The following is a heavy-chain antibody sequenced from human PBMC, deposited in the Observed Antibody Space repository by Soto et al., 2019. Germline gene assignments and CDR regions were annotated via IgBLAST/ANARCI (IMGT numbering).Heavy chain of an antibody. D-gene: IGHD4-17*01. V-gene: IGHV4-59*01. CDR2: IYYSGST. CDR1: GGSISSYY. CDR3: EREAYGDYVDY. J-gene: IGHJ4*02. Sequence: PSETLSLTCTVSGGSISSYYWSWIRQPPGKGLEWIGYIYYSGSTNYNPSLKSRVTISVDTSKNQFSLKLSSVTAADTAVYYCEREAYGDYVDYWGQGTLVTLSS.